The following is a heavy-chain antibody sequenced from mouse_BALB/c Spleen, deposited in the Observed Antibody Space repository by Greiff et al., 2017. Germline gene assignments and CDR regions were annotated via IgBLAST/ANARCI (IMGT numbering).Heavy chain of an antibody. V-gene: IGHV5-17*02. J-gene: IGHJ2*01. CDR1: GFTFSSFG. Sequence: EVQRVESGGGLVQPGGSRKLSCAASGFTFSSFGMHWVRQAPEKGLEWVAYISSGSSTIYYADTVKGRFTISRDNPKNTLFLQMTSLRSEDTAMYYCASGQLGRLDYWGQGTTLTVSS. D-gene: IGHD3-1*01. CDR3: ASGQLGRLDY. CDR2: ISSGSSTI.